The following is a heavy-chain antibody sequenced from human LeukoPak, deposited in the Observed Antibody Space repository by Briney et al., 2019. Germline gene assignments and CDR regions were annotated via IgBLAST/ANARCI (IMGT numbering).Heavy chain of an antibody. CDR1: GGSISSYY. J-gene: IGHJ6*02. CDR2: IYTSGST. CDR3: ARAGTRLGYCSGGSCPYYYGMDV. V-gene: IGHV4-4*07. Sequence: PSETLSLTCTVSGGSISSYYWSWIRQPAGKGLEWIGRIYTSGSTNYNPSLKSRVTISVDTSKNQFSLKLSSVTAADTAVYYCARAGTRLGYCSGGSCPYYYGMDVWGQGTTVTVSS. D-gene: IGHD2-15*01.